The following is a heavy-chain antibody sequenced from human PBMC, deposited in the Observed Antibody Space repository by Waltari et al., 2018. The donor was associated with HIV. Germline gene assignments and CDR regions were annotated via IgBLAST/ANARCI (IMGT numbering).Heavy chain of an antibody. CDR1: GFTFSSYE. V-gene: IGHV3-48*03. J-gene: IGHJ2*01. D-gene: IGHD5-18*01. CDR2: ISSSGSSI. CDR3: AKVSEKQLWLRNWDFDL. Sequence: EVKLVASGGGLVQPGGSVRLSCAASGFTFSSYEMNWVRQAPGKGLEWISYISSSGSSIYYADSVKGRFTISRDNGKKSLYLQMNILRAEDTAVYYCAKVSEKQLWLRNWDFDLWGRGTLVTVSS.